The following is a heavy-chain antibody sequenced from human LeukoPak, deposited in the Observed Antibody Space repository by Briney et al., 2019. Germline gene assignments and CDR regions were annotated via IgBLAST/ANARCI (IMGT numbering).Heavy chain of an antibody. J-gene: IGHJ4*02. CDR1: GGSISSPTYF. V-gene: IGHV4-39*07. D-gene: IGHD5-18*01. CDR2: IYSGGNT. CDR3: ARGRVRIVRYSYGYGPFDY. Sequence: SETLSLTCTVSGGSISSPTYFWGWIRQAPGKGLEWIGSIYSGGNTYYNPSLNSRITISVDTSKNQFSLNLRSVTAADTAVYYCARGRVRIVRYSYGYGPFDYWGQGTLVTVSS.